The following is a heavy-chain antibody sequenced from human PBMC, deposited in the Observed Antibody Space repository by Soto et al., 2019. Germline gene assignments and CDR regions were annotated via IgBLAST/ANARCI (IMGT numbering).Heavy chain of an antibody. D-gene: IGHD2-21*01. Sequence: EVQLVESGGGLVQPGGSLRLSCAASGFTFSGSAIHWVRQASGKGLEWVGRIRSRPNNYASAYAASVKGRFTISRDDSKNTAYLQMNSLKTEDTDVYYCTRVEVIVGSLWGQGTLVTVSS. V-gene: IGHV3-73*02. CDR2: IRSRPNNYAS. J-gene: IGHJ4*02. CDR3: TRVEVIVGSL. CDR1: GFTFSGSA.